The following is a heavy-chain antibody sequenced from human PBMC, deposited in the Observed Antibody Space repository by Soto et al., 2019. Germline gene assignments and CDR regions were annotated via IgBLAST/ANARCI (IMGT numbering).Heavy chain of an antibody. V-gene: IGHV3-48*01. D-gene: IGHD3-16*02. J-gene: IGHJ4*02. CDR2: ISSSSSTI. CDR3: ARDDYIWGSYRYYFDY. Sequence: GGSLRLSCAASGFTFSSYSMNWVRQAPGKGLEWVSYISSSSSTIYYADSVKGRFTISRDNAKNSLYLQMNSLRAEDTAVYYCARDDYIWGSYRYYFDYWGQGTLVTVSS. CDR1: GFTFSSYS.